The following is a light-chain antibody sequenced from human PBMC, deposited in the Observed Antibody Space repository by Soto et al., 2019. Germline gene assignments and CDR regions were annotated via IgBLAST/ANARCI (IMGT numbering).Light chain of an antibody. CDR1: QSISSRH. CDR3: QQYGSALWT. V-gene: IGKV3-20*01. J-gene: IGKJ1*01. CDR2: WAS. Sequence: EIVLTQPPGTLCLSPGERATLSCRASQSISSRHVAWDQQKPGQAPRLLSDWASSRATVSPDRFSGRGSGTDFTLTISRLEPEDFAVYYCQQYGSALWTFGQGTKVDIK.